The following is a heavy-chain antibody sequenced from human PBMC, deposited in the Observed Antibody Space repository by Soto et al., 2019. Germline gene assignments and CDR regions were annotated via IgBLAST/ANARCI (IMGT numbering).Heavy chain of an antibody. D-gene: IGHD3-10*01. V-gene: IGHV4-39*01. CDR1: GGSINNSIFY. CDR2: IYYSGSA. Sequence: SETLSLTCTVSGGSINNSIFYWGWVRQPPGKRLEWIGSIYYSGSAYYNPSLKSRLTISVDASKNQFSLNLSSVTAADTAVYFCARRPLVRGIIPYYFDSWGQGTLVTVSS. CDR3: ARRPLVRGIIPYYFDS. J-gene: IGHJ4*02.